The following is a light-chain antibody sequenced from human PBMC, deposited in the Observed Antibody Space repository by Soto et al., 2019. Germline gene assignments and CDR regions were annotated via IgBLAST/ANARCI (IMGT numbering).Light chain of an antibody. V-gene: IGKV1-39*01. CDR3: QQGYRTPRT. CDR1: QTIMTY. CDR2: AAS. J-gene: IGKJ1*01. Sequence: DIQMTQSPSSLSASVGDEVTITCRASQTIMTYLNWYQLKPGKPPKLLIYAASSLQGGVPSRFSGSGSGTDFTLTISSLQPEDSATYYCQQGYRTPRTFGQGTKVDIK.